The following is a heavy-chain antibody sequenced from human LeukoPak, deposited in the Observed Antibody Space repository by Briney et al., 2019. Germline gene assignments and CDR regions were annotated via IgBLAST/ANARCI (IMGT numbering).Heavy chain of an antibody. V-gene: IGHV1-24*01. J-gene: IGHJ3*02. CDR2: FDPEDGET. Sequence: ASVKVSCKVSGYTLTELSMHWVRQAPGKGLEWMGGFDPEDGETIYAQKFQGRVTMTGDTSISTAYMELNSLTSDDTAMYFCARVRSSGTYFDACDIFGQGTMVTVSS. D-gene: IGHD1-26*01. CDR1: GYTLTELS. CDR3: ARVRSSGTYFDACDI.